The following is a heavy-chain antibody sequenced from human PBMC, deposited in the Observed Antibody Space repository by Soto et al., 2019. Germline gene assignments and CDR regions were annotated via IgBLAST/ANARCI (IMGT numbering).Heavy chain of an antibody. CDR1: GFTFSSYG. CDR2: ISYDGSNK. V-gene: IGHV3-30*18. Sequence: GGSLRLSCAASGFTFSSYGMHWVRQAPGKGLEWVAVISYDGSNKYYADSVKGRFTISRDNSKNTLSLQMNSLRAEDTAVYYCAKDHTDGTYGDYLNYWGQGTLVTVSS. J-gene: IGHJ4*02. D-gene: IGHD4-17*01. CDR3: AKDHTDGTYGDYLNY.